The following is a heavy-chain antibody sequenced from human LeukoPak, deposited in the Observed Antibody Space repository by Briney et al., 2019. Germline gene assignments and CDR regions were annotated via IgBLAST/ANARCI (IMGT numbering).Heavy chain of an antibody. J-gene: IGHJ4*02. CDR2: ISYHGSNA. CDR1: GFTFSNYG. Sequence: GGSLRLSCAASGFTFSNYGMHWVRQAPGKGLEWVAVISYHGSNAYYADSVKGRFTISRDNSKNTLYLQMNSLRAEDTAVYYCAKDLGGSGWYLPGDYWGQGTLVTASS. CDR3: AKDLGGSGWYLPGDY. D-gene: IGHD6-19*01. V-gene: IGHV3-30*18.